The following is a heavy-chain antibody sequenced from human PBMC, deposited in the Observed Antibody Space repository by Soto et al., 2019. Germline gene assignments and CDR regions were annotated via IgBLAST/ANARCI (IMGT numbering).Heavy chain of an antibody. CDR2: IYYSGST. J-gene: IGHJ6*02. CDR1: GGSISSGDYY. D-gene: IGHD2-21*02. CDR3: ARDAYCGGDRYSYGLDV. V-gene: IGHV4-30-4*01. Sequence: SETLSLTCTVSGGSISSGDYYWSWIRQPPGKGLEWIGYIYYSGSTYYNPSLKSRVTISVDTSKNQFSLKLSSVTAADTAVYYCARDAYCGGDRYSYGLDVWGQGTTVTVSS.